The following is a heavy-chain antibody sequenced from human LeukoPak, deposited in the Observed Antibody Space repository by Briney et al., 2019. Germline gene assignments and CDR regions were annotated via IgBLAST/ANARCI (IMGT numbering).Heavy chain of an antibody. J-gene: IGHJ3*02. CDR2: IFYTGST. V-gene: IGHV4-61*01. CDR1: GGSVSSGSYY. D-gene: IGHD4-23*01. CDR3: ARSSRSDYGGNSRAFDI. Sequence: SETLSLTCTVSGGSVSSGSYYWSWIRQPPGKGLEWIGYIFYTGSTNYNPSLKSRVTISVDTSKNQFSLKLSSVTAADTAVYYCARSSRSDYGGNSRAFDIWGQGTMVTVSS.